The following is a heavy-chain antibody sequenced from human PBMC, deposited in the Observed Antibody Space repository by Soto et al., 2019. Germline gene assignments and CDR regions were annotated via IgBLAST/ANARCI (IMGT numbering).Heavy chain of an antibody. D-gene: IGHD3-22*01. V-gene: IGHV1-18*04. CDR1: GYTFTTYG. J-gene: IGHJ4*02. CDR3: ASEPIYSNDGSGYYPLGY. Sequence: ASVKVSCKASGYTFTTYGFSWVRQAPGQGLECVGWISAYNGNTHYSQKFQGRVTMTTDTSTSTAYMELRSLTSGDTAVYYCASEPIYSNDGSGYYPLGYWGQGTLVTVSS. CDR2: ISAYNGNT.